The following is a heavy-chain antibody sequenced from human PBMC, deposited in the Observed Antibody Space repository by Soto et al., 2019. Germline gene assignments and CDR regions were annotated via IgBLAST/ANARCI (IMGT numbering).Heavy chain of an antibody. CDR3: ASGIQLWLRRINNGYSG. D-gene: IGHD5-18*01. CDR1: GGTFSTYA. V-gene: IGHV1-69*12. Sequence: QVQLVQSGAEVKKPESSVRVSCKAPGGTFSTYAISWVRQAPGQGLEWMGGIIPMFGTANYAQRFQDRVTLTADESTNTVYMELTCLRSEDTAVYFCASGIQLWLRRINNGYSGWGQGTLVTVSS. CDR2: IIPMFGTA. J-gene: IGHJ4*02.